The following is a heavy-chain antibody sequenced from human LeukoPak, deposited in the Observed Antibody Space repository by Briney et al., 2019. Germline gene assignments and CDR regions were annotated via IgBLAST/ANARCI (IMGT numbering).Heavy chain of an antibody. D-gene: IGHD2-8*01. J-gene: IGHJ4*02. CDR2: INHSGST. CDR3: TRELGYCTNGVCYGGSFEY. V-gene: IGHV4-34*01. Sequence: SETLSLTCAVYGGPFSGYYWSWIRQPPGKGLEWIGEINHSGSTNYNPSRKSRVSISVDTSKNQFSLKLSSATAADTAVYYCTRELGYCTNGVCYGGSFEYWGQGTLVTVSS. CDR1: GGPFSGYY.